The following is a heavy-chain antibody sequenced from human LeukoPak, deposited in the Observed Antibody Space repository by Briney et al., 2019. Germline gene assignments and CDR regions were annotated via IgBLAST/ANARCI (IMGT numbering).Heavy chain of an antibody. D-gene: IGHD3-10*01. J-gene: IGHJ4*02. V-gene: IGHV4-39*07. Sequence: SETLSLTCTVSGGSISSSSYYWGWIRQPPGKGLEWIGSNYYSGSTYYNPSLKSRVTISVDTSKNQFSLKLSSVTAADTAVYYCARDGTRGVVDYWGQGTLVTVSS. CDR3: ARDGTRGVVDY. CDR1: GGSISSSSYY. CDR2: NYYSGST.